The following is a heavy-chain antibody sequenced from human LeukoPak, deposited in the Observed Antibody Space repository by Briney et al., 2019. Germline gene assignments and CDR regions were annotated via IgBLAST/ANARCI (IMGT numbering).Heavy chain of an antibody. V-gene: IGHV4-59*08. CDR2: IYYSGST. Sequence: SETLSLTCTVSGGSISSYYWSWIRQPPGKGLEWIGYIYYSGSTNYNPSLKSRVTISVDTSKNQFSLKLSSVTAADTAVYYCARVSPIFTVAVSDAFDIWGQGTMVTDSS. D-gene: IGHD3-3*01. J-gene: IGHJ3*02. CDR1: GGSISSYY. CDR3: ARVSPIFTVAVSDAFDI.